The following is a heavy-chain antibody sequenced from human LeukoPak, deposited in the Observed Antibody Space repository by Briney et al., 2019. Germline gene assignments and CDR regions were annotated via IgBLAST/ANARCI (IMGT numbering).Heavy chain of an antibody. CDR2: VFPHSGDT. Sequence: ASVKVSCKASGYTFTDYYIHWVRQAPGQGLEWVGWVFPHSGDTYYAQRFHGRVAMTTDTSISTAYMELSRLKSDDTGVYFCARPPRDLVSAAPFPFWGQGTLVTVSS. CDR3: ARPPRDLVSAAPFPF. J-gene: IGHJ1*01. D-gene: IGHD5/OR15-5a*01. CDR1: GYTFTDYY. V-gene: IGHV1-2*02.